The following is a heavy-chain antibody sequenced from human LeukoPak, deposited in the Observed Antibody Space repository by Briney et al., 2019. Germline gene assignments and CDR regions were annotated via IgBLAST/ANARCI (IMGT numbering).Heavy chain of an antibody. V-gene: IGHV6-1*01. D-gene: IGHD3-22*01. Sequence: SQTLSLTCAISGDSVSSNSVTWNWIRQSPSRGLQWLGRTYYRSTWYNDYAVSVRGRITVNPDTSKNQFSLHLNSVTPEDTAVYYCAREHGDSSGSSAFDIWGQGTMVTVSS. J-gene: IGHJ3*02. CDR1: GDSVSSNSVT. CDR2: TYYRSTWYN. CDR3: AREHGDSSGSSAFDI.